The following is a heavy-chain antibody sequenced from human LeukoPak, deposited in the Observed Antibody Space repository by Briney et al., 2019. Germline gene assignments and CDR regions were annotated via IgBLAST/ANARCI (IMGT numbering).Heavy chain of an antibody. J-gene: IGHJ4*02. CDR3: ARGDGYNPGPPDY. CDR1: GFTFSSYA. CDR2: ISYDGSNK. Sequence: PGRSLRLSCAASGFTFSSYAMHWVRQAPGKGLEWVAVISYDGSNKYYADSVKGRFTISRDNSKNTLYLQMNSLRAEDTAVYYCARGDGYNPGPPDYWGQGTLVTVSS. D-gene: IGHD5-12*01. V-gene: IGHV3-30-3*01.